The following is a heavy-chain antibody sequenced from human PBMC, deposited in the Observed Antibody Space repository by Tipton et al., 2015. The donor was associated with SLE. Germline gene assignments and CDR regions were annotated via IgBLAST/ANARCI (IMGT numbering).Heavy chain of an antibody. Sequence: TLSLTCTVSGYSISSGYYWGWIRQPPGKGLEWIGSIYHSGSTYYNPSLKSRVTISVDTSKNQFSLKRSSVTAADTAVYYCARASSGSDNWFDPWGQGTLVTVSS. CDR2: IYHSGST. J-gene: IGHJ5*02. D-gene: IGHD3-3*01. V-gene: IGHV4-38-2*02. CDR3: ARASSGSDNWFDP. CDR1: GYSISSGYY.